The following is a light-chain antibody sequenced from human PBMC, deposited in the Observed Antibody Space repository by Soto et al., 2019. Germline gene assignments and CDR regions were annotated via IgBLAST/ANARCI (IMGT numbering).Light chain of an antibody. CDR1: QSVTSNY. CDR2: GAS. V-gene: IGKV3-20*01. Sequence: DIVLTQSPGTLSLSPGERTTLSCRASQSVTSNYLAWYQQKPGQAPRLLIYGASSRATGIPDRFSGSGSGTDFTLTISRLEPEDFAMYFCQQYGSSPITFGQGTRLEIK. CDR3: QQYGSSPIT. J-gene: IGKJ5*01.